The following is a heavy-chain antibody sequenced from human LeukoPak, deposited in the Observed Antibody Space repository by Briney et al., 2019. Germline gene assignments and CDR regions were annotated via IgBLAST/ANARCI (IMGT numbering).Heavy chain of an antibody. CDR1: GFTFSSYA. Sequence: GGSLRLSCAASGFTFSSYAMHWVRQAPGKGLEYVSAISSNGGSTYYANSVKGRFTISRDNSKNTLYLQMGSLRAEDMAVYYCAGAGSSDAFDIWGQGTMVTVSS. CDR3: AGAGSSDAFDI. CDR2: ISSNGGST. D-gene: IGHD3-10*01. V-gene: IGHV3-64*01. J-gene: IGHJ3*02.